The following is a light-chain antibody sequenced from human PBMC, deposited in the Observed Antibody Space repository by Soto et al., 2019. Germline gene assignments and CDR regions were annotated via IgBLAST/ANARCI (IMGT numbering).Light chain of an antibody. V-gene: IGKV1-39*01. CDR2: GTS. CDR3: QQSYSSSWT. Sequence: DIQLTQSPSSLSASVGDRVTITCRASQSIGNSLNWYQQKPGTAPNLLIYGTSSLQNGVPSRFGGSGSGTDFTLTISSLQREDFETYYCQQSYSSSWTFGQGTKVDIX. CDR1: QSIGNS. J-gene: IGKJ1*01.